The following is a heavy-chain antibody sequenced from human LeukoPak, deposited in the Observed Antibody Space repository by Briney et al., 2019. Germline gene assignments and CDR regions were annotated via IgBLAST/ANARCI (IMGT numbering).Heavy chain of an antibody. CDR2: INHSGST. CDR3: ARGQWLKTYYFDY. D-gene: IGHD6-19*01. V-gene: IGHV4-39*07. CDR1: GGSISSSSYY. J-gene: IGHJ4*02. Sequence: SETLSLTCTVSGGSISSSSYYWGWIRQPPGKGLEWIGEINHSGSTNYNPSLKSRVTISVDTSKNQFSLKLSSVTAADTAVYYCARGQWLKTYYFDYWGQGTLVTVSS.